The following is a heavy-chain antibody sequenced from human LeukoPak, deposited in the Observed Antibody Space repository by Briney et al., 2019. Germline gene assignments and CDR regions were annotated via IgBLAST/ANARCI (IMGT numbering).Heavy chain of an antibody. J-gene: IGHJ5*02. D-gene: IGHD6-13*01. V-gene: IGHV4-59*01. CDR3: AREQQLANWFDP. CDR1: GGSISSYY. CDR2: IYYSGST. Sequence: SETLPLTCTVSGGSISSYYWSWIRQPPGKGLEWIGYIYYSGSTNYHPSLKNRVTISVDTSKNQFSLKLSSVTAADTAVYYCAREQQLANWFDPWGQGTLVTVSS.